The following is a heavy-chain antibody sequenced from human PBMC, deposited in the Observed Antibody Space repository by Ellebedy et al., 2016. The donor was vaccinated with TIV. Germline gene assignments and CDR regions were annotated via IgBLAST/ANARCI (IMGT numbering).Heavy chain of an antibody. CDR1: GGTFSSYA. V-gene: IGHV1-69*13. J-gene: IGHJ6*02. CDR2: IIPIFGTA. CDR3: ATDPNYYYYGMDV. Sequence: ASVKVSCKASGGTFSSYAISWVRQAPGQGLEWMGGIIPIFGTANYAQKFQGRVTITADESTSTAYMELSSLRSEDTAVYYCATDPNYYYYGMDVWGQGTTVTVSS.